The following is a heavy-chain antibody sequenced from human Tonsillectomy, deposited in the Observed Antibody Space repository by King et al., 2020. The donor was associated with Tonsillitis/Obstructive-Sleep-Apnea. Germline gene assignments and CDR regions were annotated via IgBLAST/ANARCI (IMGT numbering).Heavy chain of an antibody. CDR2: INAGNGNT. V-gene: IGHV1-3*01. D-gene: IGHD3-10*01. CDR3: ARGGYYGLWAFDI. CDR1: GYTFTSYA. J-gene: IGHJ3*02. Sequence: QLVQSGAEVKKPGASVKVSCKASGYTFTSYAMHWVRQAPGQRLEWMGWINAGNGNTKYSQKFQGRVPLTRDTSASTAYMELSSLRSEDTAVYYCARGGYYGLWAFDIWGQGTMVTVSS.